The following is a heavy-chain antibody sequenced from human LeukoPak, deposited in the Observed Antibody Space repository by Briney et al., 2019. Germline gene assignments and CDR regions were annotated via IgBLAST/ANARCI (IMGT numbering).Heavy chain of an antibody. D-gene: IGHD3/OR15-3a*01. V-gene: IGHV4-59*12. CDR2: IYYSGST. J-gene: IGHJ3*02. CDR1: GGSISSYY. Sequence: PSETLSLTCTVSGGSISSYYWSWIRQPPGKGLEWIGYIYYSGSTNYNPSLKSRATISVDTSKNQFSLKLSSVTPEDTAVYYCARGGLISLANTPLGAFDMWGQGTLVSVSS. CDR3: ARGGLISLANTPLGAFDM.